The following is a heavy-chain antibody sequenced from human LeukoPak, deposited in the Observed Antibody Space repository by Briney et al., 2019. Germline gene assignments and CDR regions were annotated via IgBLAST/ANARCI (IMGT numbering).Heavy chain of an antibody. Sequence: TGGSLRLSCAASGFTFSSYWMSWVRQAPGKGLEWVANIKQDGSEKYYVGSVKGRFTISRDNAKNSLYLQMNSLRAEDTAVYYCARDPGIAAAGTTPSDYWGQGTLVTVSS. D-gene: IGHD6-13*01. CDR2: IKQDGSEK. V-gene: IGHV3-7*03. J-gene: IGHJ4*02. CDR1: GFTFSSYW. CDR3: ARDPGIAAAGTTPSDY.